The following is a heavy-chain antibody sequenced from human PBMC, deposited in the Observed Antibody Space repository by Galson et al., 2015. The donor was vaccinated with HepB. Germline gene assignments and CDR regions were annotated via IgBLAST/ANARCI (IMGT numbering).Heavy chain of an antibody. Sequence: CAISGDSVSSNSAAWNWIRQSPSRGLEWLGRTYYRSKWYNDYAVSVKSRITINPDTSKNQFSLQLNSVTPEDTAVYYCARDPRYCSSTSCYMGYYYYYMDVWGKGTTVTVSS. D-gene: IGHD2-2*02. CDR3: ARDPRYCSSTSCYMGYYYYYMDV. J-gene: IGHJ6*03. CDR1: GDSVSSNSAA. CDR2: TYYRSKWYN. V-gene: IGHV6-1*01.